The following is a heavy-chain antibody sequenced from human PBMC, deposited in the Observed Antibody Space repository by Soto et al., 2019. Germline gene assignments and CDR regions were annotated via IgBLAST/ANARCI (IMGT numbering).Heavy chain of an antibody. CDR1: GGTFSSYT. Sequence: QVQLVQSGAEVKKPGSSVKVSCKASGGTFSSYTISWVRQAPGQGLEWMGRIIPILGIANYAQKFQGRVTXTXAKSTSTAYMELSSLRSEDTAVYYCARINEDGWFDPWGQGTLVTVSS. D-gene: IGHD2-15*01. CDR3: ARINEDGWFDP. J-gene: IGHJ5*02. V-gene: IGHV1-69*02. CDR2: IIPILGIA.